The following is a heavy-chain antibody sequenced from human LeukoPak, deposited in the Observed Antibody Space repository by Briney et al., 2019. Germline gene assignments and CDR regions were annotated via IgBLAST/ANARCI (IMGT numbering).Heavy chain of an antibody. CDR2: INHSGST. CDR3: ASSCSGGSCSTPTRLDY. J-gene: IGHJ4*02. D-gene: IGHD2-15*01. V-gene: IGHV4-39*07. Sequence: SETLSLTCTVSGGSISSSSYYWSWIRQPPGKGLEWIGEINHSGSTNYNPSLKSRVTISVDTSKNQFSLKLSSVTAADTAVYYCASSCSGGSCSTPTRLDYWGQGTLVTVSS. CDR1: GGSISSSSYY.